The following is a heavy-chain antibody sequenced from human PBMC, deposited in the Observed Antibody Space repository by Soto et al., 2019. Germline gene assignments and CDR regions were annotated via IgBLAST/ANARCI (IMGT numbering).Heavy chain of an antibody. V-gene: IGHV1-3*01. Sequence: VASVKVSCKASGYTFTSYAMHWVRQAPGQRLEWMGWINAGNGNTKYSQKFQGRVTITRDTSASTAYMELSSLRSEDTAVYYCPRGRPIAVVRHYFDYWGQGTLVTV. J-gene: IGHJ4*02. D-gene: IGHD6-19*01. CDR1: GYTFTSYA. CDR3: PRGRPIAVVRHYFDY. CDR2: INAGNGNT.